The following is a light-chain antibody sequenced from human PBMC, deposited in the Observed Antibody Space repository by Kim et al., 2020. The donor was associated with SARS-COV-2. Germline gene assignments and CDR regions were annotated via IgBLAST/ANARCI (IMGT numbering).Light chain of an antibody. CDR3: AAWDASLNGWV. J-gene: IGLJ3*02. V-gene: IGLV1-44*01. CDR2: ANN. CDR1: NSNIGTNT. Sequence: ELTQPPSASGPPGQRVTISCSGGNSNIGTNTVNWYQQFPGTAPKLLIYANNHRPSGVPDRFSGSKSDTSASLAISGLQSEDEADYFCAAWDASLNGWVFGGGTQLTVL.